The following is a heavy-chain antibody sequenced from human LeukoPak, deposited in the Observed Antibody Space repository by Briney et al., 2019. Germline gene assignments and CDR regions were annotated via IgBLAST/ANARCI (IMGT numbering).Heavy chain of an antibody. CDR2: IYYSGST. D-gene: IGHD3-16*02. J-gene: IGHJ6*03. Sequence: SETLSLTCTVSGVSISSYYWSWIRQPPGKGLEWIGYIYYSGSTNYNPSLKSRVTISVDTSKNQFSLKLSSVTAADTAVYYCARVMGDYVWGSYRGYYYYYMDVWGKGTTVTVSS. V-gene: IGHV4-59*01. CDR3: ARVMGDYVWGSYRGYYYYYMDV. CDR1: GVSISSYY.